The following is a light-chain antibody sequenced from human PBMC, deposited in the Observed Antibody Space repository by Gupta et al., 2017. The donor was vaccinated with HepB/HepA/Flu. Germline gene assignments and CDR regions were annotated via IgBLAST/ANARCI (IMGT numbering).Light chain of an antibody. Sequence: DIVMTQSPLSLPVTPGESASISCRSSQSLLQSNGNNYLDWFVQKPGQSPQLLIYLGSNRASGVPDRFSGSGSGIDFTLKINRVEAEDVGVYYCMENLQAPFTFGPGTKVDVK. CDR3: MENLQAPFT. CDR2: LGS. CDR1: QSLLQSNGNNY. J-gene: IGKJ3*01. V-gene: IGKV2-28*01.